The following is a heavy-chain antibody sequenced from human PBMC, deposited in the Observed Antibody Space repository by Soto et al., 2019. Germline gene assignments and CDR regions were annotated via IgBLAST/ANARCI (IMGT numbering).Heavy chain of an antibody. V-gene: IGHV3-21*01. D-gene: IGHD3-3*01. CDR2: ISSSSSYI. CDR3: ARDSPNDFWSGYYLYYYYYGMDV. J-gene: IGHJ6*02. Sequence: LRLSCAASGFTFSSYSMNWVRQAPGKGLEWVSSISSSSSYIYYADSVKGRFTISRDNAKNSLYLQMNSLRAEDTAVYYCARDSPNDFWSGYYLYYYYYGMDVWGQGTTVNRLL. CDR1: GFTFSSYS.